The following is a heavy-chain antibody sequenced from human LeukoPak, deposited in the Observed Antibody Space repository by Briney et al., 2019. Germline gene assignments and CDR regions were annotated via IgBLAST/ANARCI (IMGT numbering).Heavy chain of an antibody. J-gene: IGHJ4*02. CDR1: GGSISSDTYY. D-gene: IGHD2-15*01. CDR2: IYYTGIA. V-gene: IGHV4-39*01. CDR3: ARHKRIWDSSGASCYGWNFDS. Sequence: PSETLSLXCTVFGGSISSDTYYWDWIRQPPGKGLEWIGSIYYTGIAYYNPSLKSRVTISEDTSRNQFSLTLGSVTAADTSVYYCARHKRIWDSSGASCYGWNFDSWGQGTLVTVSS.